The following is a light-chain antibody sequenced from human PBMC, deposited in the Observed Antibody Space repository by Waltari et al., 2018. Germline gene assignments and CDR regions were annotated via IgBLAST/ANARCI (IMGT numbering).Light chain of an antibody. V-gene: IGKV3-11*01. CDR2: DAS. CDR3: QQRSNWPPS. Sequence: EIALTQSPATLSLSPGERATLSCRANQSVYIYLAWYQHKPGQAPRLLIYDASDRATGIPARFSGSGSGTDFTLTISSLEPEDFAVYYCQQRSNWPPSFGGGTKVEI. CDR1: QSVYIY. J-gene: IGKJ4*01.